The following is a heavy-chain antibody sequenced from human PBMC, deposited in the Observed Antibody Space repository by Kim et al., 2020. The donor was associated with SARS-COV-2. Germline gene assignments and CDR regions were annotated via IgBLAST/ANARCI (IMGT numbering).Heavy chain of an antibody. CDR2: IYYSGST. J-gene: IGHJ5*02. V-gene: IGHV4-39*01. Sequence: SETLSLTCTVSGGSISSSSYYWGWIRQPPGKGLEWIGSIYYSGSTYYNPSLKSRVTISVDTSKNQFSLKLSSVTAADTAVYYCARRAYGSGDPRKNWFDPWGQGTLVTVSS. D-gene: IGHD3-10*01. CDR3: ARRAYGSGDPRKNWFDP. CDR1: GGSISSSSYY.